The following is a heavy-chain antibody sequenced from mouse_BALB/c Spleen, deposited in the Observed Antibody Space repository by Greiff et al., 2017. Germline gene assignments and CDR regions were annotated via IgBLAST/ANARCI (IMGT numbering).Heavy chain of an antibody. D-gene: IGHD1-1*01. CDR2: INPSNGRT. CDR3: AHYYGSSPWFAY. CDR1: GYTFTSYW. Sequence: QVQLQQPGAELVKPGASVKLSCKASGYTFTSYWMHWVKQRPGQGLEWIGEINPSNGRTNYNEKFKSKATLTVDKSSSTAYMQLSSLTSEDSAVYYCAHYYGSSPWFAYWGQGTLVTVS. J-gene: IGHJ3*01. V-gene: IGHV1S81*02.